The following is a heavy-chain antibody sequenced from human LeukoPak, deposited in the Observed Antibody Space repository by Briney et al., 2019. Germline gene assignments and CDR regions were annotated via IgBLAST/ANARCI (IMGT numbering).Heavy chain of an antibody. Sequence: ASVKVSCKASGYTFTSYYMHWVRQAPGQGLEWMGIISPSGGSTSYAQKFQGRVTMTRDMSTSTVYMELSSLRSEDTAVYYCARGGWVAATQGAFDIWGQGTMVTVSS. CDR1: GYTFTSYY. CDR3: ARGGWVAATQGAFDI. CDR2: ISPSGGST. V-gene: IGHV1-46*01. D-gene: IGHD2-15*01. J-gene: IGHJ3*02.